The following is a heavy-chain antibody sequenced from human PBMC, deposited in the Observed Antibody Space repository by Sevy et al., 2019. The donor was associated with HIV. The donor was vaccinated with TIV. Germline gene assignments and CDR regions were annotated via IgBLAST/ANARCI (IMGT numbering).Heavy chain of an antibody. CDR1: GYMFIAYF. CDR3: ARVFYYDSSAYYFDY. Sequence: ASVKVSCKASGYMFIAYFIHWVRQAPGQGLEWMGRINPNSGDTNYAQKFQGRVTMTRDTSINTAYMELSRLRSDDTAVYSCARVFYYDSSAYYFDYWAKGPWSPSPQ. CDR2: INPNSGDT. J-gene: IGHJ4*03. D-gene: IGHD3-22*01. V-gene: IGHV1-2*06.